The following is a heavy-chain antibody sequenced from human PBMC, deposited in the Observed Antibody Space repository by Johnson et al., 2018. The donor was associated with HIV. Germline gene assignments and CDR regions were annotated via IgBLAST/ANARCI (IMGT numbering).Heavy chain of an antibody. J-gene: IGHJ3*02. CDR3: ARDGPYYLSPRDAFEI. D-gene: IGHD3-22*01. V-gene: IGHV3-53*01. Sequence: VQLVESGGGLLQPGGSLRLSCAASGYSFDSHAMNWVRQAPGKGLEWVSVIYSGGSTYYADSVKGRFTISRDNSKNTLYLQMNSLRAEDTAVYYCARDGPYYLSPRDAFEIWGQGTMVTVSS. CDR1: GYSFDSHA. CDR2: IYSGGST.